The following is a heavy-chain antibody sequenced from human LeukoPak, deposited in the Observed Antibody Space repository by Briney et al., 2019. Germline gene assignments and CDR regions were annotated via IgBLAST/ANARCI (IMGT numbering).Heavy chain of an antibody. D-gene: IGHD6-13*01. V-gene: IGHV3-21*01. CDR3: ARDFLAAGDY. Sequence: GGSLRLSCEASGLIFSSYTMNWIRQAPGKGLEWVASINSGSTNPYYADSVKGRFTISRDDAKKSLYLQMTSLRVEDTSVYYCARDFLAAGDYWGQGTLVTVSS. J-gene: IGHJ4*02. CDR1: GLIFSSYT. CDR2: INSGSTNP.